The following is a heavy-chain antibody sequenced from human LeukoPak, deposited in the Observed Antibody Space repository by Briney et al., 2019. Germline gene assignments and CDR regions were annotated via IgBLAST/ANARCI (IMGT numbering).Heavy chain of an antibody. CDR1: GVTFGTYG. CDR3: AKVLPLTFCYMDV. Sequence: PGGSLRLSCVASGVTFGTYGLHWVRQAPGKGLEWVAFIRCDGGDKSYADSVKGRFTISRDNSKNTLYLQMNSLRVEDTAIYYCAKVLPLTFCYMDVWGKGTTVTVTS. CDR2: IRCDGGDK. D-gene: IGHD4/OR15-4a*01. J-gene: IGHJ6*03. V-gene: IGHV3-30*02.